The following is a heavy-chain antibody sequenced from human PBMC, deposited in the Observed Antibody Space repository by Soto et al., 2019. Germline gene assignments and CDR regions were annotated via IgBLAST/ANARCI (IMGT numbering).Heavy chain of an antibody. Sequence: LRLSCAASGFTFSNAWMSWVRQAPGKGLEWVGGIKSMPDGGAIDYAAPVKGRFTISRDDSKNTLYLQMNILKTEDTAVYYCVTRRTSKYRHWGQGALVTVSS. V-gene: IGHV3-15*07. CDR2: IKSMPDGGAI. CDR1: GFTFSNAW. D-gene: IGHD2-2*01. J-gene: IGHJ4*02. CDR3: VTRRTSKYRH.